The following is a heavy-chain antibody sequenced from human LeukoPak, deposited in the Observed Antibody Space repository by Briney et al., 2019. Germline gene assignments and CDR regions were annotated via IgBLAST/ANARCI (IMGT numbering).Heavy chain of an antibody. J-gene: IGHJ4*02. CDR2: ISVSATTM. CDR3: ARVGRLQYGDYVAFDY. D-gene: IGHD4-17*01. Sequence: GGSLRLSCATSGFTFTDYYMSWIRRAPGRGLEWVSYISVSATTMYYADSVKGRFTLSRDNAKNSLYLQMNSLRAEDTAVYYCARVGRLQYGDYVAFDYWGQGTLVTVSS. V-gene: IGHV3-11*01. CDR1: GFTFTDYY.